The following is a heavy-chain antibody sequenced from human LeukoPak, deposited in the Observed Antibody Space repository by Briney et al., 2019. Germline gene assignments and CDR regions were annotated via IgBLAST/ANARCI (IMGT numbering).Heavy chain of an antibody. CDR3: ARASRGSQNKFDY. Sequence: ASVKVSCKASGYTFTGYFMHWVRQAPGQGLEWMGWINPNSGGTNYAQKFQGWVTMTRDTSISTAYMELSRLRSDDTAVYYCARASRGSQNKFDYWGQGSLVIVSS. CDR2: INPNSGGT. CDR1: GYTFTGYF. J-gene: IGHJ4*02. V-gene: IGHV1-2*04. D-gene: IGHD3-16*01.